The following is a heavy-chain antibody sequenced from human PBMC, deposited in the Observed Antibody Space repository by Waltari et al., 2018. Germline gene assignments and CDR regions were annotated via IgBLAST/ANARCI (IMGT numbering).Heavy chain of an antibody. CDR1: GFTVSSNY. D-gene: IGHD3-22*01. V-gene: IGHV3-53*01. Sequence: EVQLVESGGGLIQPGGSLRLSCAASGFTVSSNYMSWVRQAPGKGLGWVSVIYSGGRTYYADSVKGRFTISRDNSKNTLYLQMNSLRAEDTAVYYCARDRSSGYYAFDIWGQGTMVTVSS. CDR2: IYSGGRT. J-gene: IGHJ3*02. CDR3: ARDRSSGYYAFDI.